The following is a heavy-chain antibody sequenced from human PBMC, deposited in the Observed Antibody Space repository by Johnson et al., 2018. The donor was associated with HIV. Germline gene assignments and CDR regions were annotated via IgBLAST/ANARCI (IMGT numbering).Heavy chain of an antibody. CDR1: GFTFNNAW. J-gene: IGHJ3*02. CDR3: ATALLLLVQGDAFDI. V-gene: IGHV3-15*01. CDR2: IKSKTYGGTI. Sequence: VQLVESGGGLVKPGGSLRLSCAASGFTFNNAWMSWVRQAPGKGLEWVGRIKSKTYGGTIDYAAPVKGRFTISRDDSKSTLYLQMGSLKTEDTAVYFCATALLLLVQGDAFDIWGQGTVVTVSS. D-gene: IGHD3-10*02.